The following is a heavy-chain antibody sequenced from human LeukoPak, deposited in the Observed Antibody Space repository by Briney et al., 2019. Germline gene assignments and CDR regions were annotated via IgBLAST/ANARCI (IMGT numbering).Heavy chain of an antibody. J-gene: IGHJ4*02. CDR1: GGTFSSYA. CDR3: ARSGGLRWYNYFDY. V-gene: IGHV1-69*05. D-gene: IGHD4-23*01. CDR2: IIPIFGTA. Sequence: ASVKVSCKASGGTFSSYAIGWVRQAPGQGLEWMGGIIPIFGTANYAQKFQGRVTITTDESTSTAYMELSSLRSEDTAVYYCARSGGLRWYNYFDYWGQGTLVTVSS.